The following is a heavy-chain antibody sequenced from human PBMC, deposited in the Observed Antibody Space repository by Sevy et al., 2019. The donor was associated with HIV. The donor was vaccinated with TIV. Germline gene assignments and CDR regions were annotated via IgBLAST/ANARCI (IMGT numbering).Heavy chain of an antibody. CDR1: GFTFSSYA. CDR3: AKLSLWGFMRFGDYRYFDY. Sequence: GGSLRLSCAASGFTFSSYAMSWVRQAPGKGLEWVSAISGSGGSTYYADSVKGRFTISRDNSKNTLYLQMNSLRAEDTAVYYCAKLSLWGFMRFGDYRYFDYWGQGTLVTVSS. J-gene: IGHJ4*02. CDR2: ISGSGGST. V-gene: IGHV3-23*01. D-gene: IGHD3-16*01.